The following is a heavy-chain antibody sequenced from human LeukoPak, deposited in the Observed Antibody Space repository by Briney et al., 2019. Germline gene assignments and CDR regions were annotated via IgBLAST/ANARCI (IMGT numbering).Heavy chain of an antibody. CDR2: IIPIFGTA. D-gene: IGHD5-24*01. CDR1: GGTFSSYA. J-gene: IGHJ4*02. V-gene: IGHV1-69*05. CDR3: ARDGEMACFDY. Sequence: AASVKVSCKASGGTFSSYAISWVRQAPGQGLEWMGGIIPIFGTANYAQKFQGRVTITTDESTSTAYMELSSLRSEDTAVYYCARDGEMACFDYWGQGTLVTVSS.